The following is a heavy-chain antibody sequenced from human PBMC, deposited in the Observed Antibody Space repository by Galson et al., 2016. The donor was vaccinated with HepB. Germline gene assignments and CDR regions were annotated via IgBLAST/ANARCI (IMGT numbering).Heavy chain of an antibody. D-gene: IGHD5-18*01. CDR3: ARGDPDTAMDH. V-gene: IGHV5-51*01. CDR2: IFPGESDI. CDR1: GYSFINYW. Sequence: QSGAEVKKPGESLKISCKGFGYSFINYWIGWARQMPGKGLEWMGIIFPGESDIRYSPSFEGQVSISADKSISTAYLQWSRLKASDTAIYYCARGDPDTAMDHWGQGTPVTVSS. J-gene: IGHJ4*02.